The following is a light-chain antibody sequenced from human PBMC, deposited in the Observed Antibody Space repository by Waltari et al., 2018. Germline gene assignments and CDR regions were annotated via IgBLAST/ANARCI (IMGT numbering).Light chain of an antibody. V-gene: IGLV1-44*01. Sequence: QSVLTPPPSASGTPGQRVTIACSCSRSTSGSYNVNWYQQLPGTAPKLLSYSNNQRPSGVPDRVSGAKSGTSASLVISGLQSEDEADYYCAAWDDSLIGRVFGGGTKLTVL. J-gene: IGLJ2*01. CDR3: AAWDDSLIGRV. CDR2: SNN. CDR1: RSTSGSYN.